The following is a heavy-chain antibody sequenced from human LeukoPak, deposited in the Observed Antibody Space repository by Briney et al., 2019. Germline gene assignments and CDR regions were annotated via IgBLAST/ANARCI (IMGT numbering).Heavy chain of an antibody. CDR2: INHSGST. CDR1: GGSFSGYY. CDR3: ATTHCSGGSCYSGKYFQH. V-gene: IGHV4-34*01. D-gene: IGHD2-15*01. J-gene: IGHJ1*01. Sequence: SETLSLTCAVYGGSFSGYYWSWIRQHPGKGLEWIGEINHSGSTNYNPSLKSRVTISVDTSKNQFSLKLSSVTAADTAVYYCATTHCSGGSCYSGKYFQHWGQGTLVTVSS.